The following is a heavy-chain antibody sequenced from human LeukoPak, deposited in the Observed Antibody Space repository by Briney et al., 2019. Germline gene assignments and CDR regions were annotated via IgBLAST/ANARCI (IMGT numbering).Heavy chain of an antibody. CDR1: GFTFNSYT. J-gene: IGHJ3*02. V-gene: IGHV3-30-3*01. Sequence: GGSLRLSCAASGFTFNSYTLHWVRQVPDKGLEWVTIISYDGANKYYADSVKGRFTISRDNSKNTLYLQMNSLRREDTAVYYCAKSGSHNALDTWGQGTMVTVSS. CDR2: ISYDGANK. CDR3: AKSGSHNALDT. D-gene: IGHD1-26*01.